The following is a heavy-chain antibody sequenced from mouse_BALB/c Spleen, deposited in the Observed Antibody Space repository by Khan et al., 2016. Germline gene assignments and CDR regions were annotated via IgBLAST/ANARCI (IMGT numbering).Heavy chain of an antibody. CDR1: GYSITSDYA. Sequence: EVQLQESGPGLVKPSQSLSLTCTVTGYSITSDYAWNWIRQFPGNTLEWMGYISYSGSTSYNPSLKSRISITRDTSKNQFFLQLNSVTTEDTATYYCASSMRTTGFAYWGQGTLGTVSA. CDR2: ISYSGST. CDR3: ASSMRTTGFAY. V-gene: IGHV3-2*02. J-gene: IGHJ3*01. D-gene: IGHD2-4*01.